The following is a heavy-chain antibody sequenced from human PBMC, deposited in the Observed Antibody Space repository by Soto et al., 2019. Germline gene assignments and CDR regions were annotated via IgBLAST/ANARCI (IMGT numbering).Heavy chain of an antibody. Sequence: SETLSLTCTVSGGSISSYYWSWIRQPPGKGLEWIGYIYYSGSTNYNPSLKSRVTISVDTSKNQFSLKLSSVTAADTAVYYCAFFATPGTPYNYFDSWGQGTLVPVSS. CDR2: IYYSGST. J-gene: IGHJ5*01. D-gene: IGHD2-15*01. CDR3: AFFATPGTPYNYFDS. CDR1: GGSISSYY. V-gene: IGHV4-59*08.